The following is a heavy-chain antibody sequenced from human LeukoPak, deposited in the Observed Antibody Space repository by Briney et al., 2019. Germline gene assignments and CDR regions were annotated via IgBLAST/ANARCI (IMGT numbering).Heavy chain of an antibody. CDR1: GYTFTGYY. V-gene: IGHV1-2*06. CDR3: ARDLMSSGYYFEYFQH. D-gene: IGHD3-22*01. Sequence: ASVKVSCKASGYTFTGYYMHWVRQAPGQGLEWMGRVNPNSGGTNYAQKFQGRVTMTRDTSISTAYMELSRLRSDDTAVYYCARDLMSSGYYFEYFQHWGQGTLVTVSS. CDR2: VNPNSGGT. J-gene: IGHJ1*01.